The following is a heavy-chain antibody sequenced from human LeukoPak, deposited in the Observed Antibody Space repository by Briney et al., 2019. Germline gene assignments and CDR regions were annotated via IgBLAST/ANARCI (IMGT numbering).Heavy chain of an antibody. V-gene: IGHV3-30*18. CDR2: ISYDGENK. J-gene: IGHJ6*02. Sequence: GGSLRLSCAASGFMFSTYGMHWVRQAPGKGLECVAVISYDGENKYYGDSVRGRFTISRDNSKNTLYLQMNSLRREDTAIYYCAKDGLAGRFDSSAPGIYDGLDVWGQGTTVTVSS. CDR3: AKDGLAGRFDSSAPGIYDGLDV. CDR1: GFMFSTYG. D-gene: IGHD6-19*01.